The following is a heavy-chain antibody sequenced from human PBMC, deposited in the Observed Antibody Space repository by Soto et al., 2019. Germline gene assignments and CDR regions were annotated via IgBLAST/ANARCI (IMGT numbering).Heavy chain of an antibody. J-gene: IGHJ4*02. Sequence: QLQLVQSGAEVKKTGSSVTVSCKALGNTFSYRYLHCVRQAPGQALEWMGWITPFSGDVHYAQKFQARVTLTRDRSINTAYMRMSSLRSEDTAIYFCASGGAGSGPFTCELHDHWGQGTLVTVSS. D-gene: IGHD3-16*01. CDR1: GNTFSYRY. V-gene: IGHV1-45*02. CDR2: ITPFSGDV. CDR3: ASGGAGSGPFTCELHDH.